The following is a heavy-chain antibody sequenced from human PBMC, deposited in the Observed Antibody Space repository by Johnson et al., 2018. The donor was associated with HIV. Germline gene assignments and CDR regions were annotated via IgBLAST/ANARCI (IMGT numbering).Heavy chain of an antibody. CDR3: ARDYYDSSGYHHAFDI. V-gene: IGHV3-30-3*01. Sequence: QMQLVESGGGVVQPGGSLRLSCAASGFTFSSYAMHWVRQAPGKGLEWVAVISYDGSNKYYADSVKGRFTISRDNSKNTVYLQMNSLRVEDTAVYYCARDYYDSSGYHHAFDIWGQGTMVTVSS. D-gene: IGHD3-22*01. J-gene: IGHJ3*02. CDR2: ISYDGSNK. CDR1: GFTFSSYA.